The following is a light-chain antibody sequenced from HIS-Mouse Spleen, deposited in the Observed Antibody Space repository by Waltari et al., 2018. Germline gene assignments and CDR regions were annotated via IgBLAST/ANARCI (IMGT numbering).Light chain of an antibody. CDR1: SSNIGNNY. CDR3: GTWDSSLSAWV. V-gene: IGLV1-51*01. CDR2: DNN. J-gene: IGLJ3*02. Sequence: QSVLTQPPSVSAAPGQKVTISCSGSSSNIGNNYVSWYQQLPGTAPKLLIYDNNRRPPGIPDRFSGSKSGTSATLGITGLQTGDEADYYCGTWDSSLSAWVFGGGTKLTVL.